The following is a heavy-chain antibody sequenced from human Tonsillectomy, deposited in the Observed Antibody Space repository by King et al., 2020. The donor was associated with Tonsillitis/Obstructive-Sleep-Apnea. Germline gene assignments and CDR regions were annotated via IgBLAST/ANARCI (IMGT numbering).Heavy chain of an antibody. CDR2: IRSEFDGATT. J-gene: IGHJ4*02. Sequence: VQLVQSGGDLVKPGGSLRLSCAASGITFSVAWMNWVRQAPGKGPEWGGLIRSEFDGATTDYAAPVRGRFTISRDDSRNTLFLQMNSLTTEDTAMYYCATGLAFFHSSGYPHWGQGTLVTVSS. CDR3: ATGLAFFHSSGYPH. D-gene: IGHD6-25*01. CDR1: GITFSVAW. V-gene: IGHV3-15*07.